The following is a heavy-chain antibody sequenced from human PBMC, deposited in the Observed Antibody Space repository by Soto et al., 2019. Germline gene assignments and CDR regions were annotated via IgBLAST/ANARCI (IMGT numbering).Heavy chain of an antibody. Sequence: GGSLRLSCAASGFNFRTYNMNWVRQAPGQGLEFISSITTSTTYTFYADSVKGRLTISINVSNNSIYLQMNSLGGEETTVYYSATDQEGGMDVRRPGTSVPVSS. V-gene: IGHV3-21*01. J-gene: IGHJ6*02. CDR3: ATDQEGGMDV. CDR2: ITTSTTYT. CDR1: GFNFRTYN.